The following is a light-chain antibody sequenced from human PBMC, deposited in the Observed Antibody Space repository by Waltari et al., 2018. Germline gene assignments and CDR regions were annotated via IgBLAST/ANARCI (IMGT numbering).Light chain of an antibody. Sequence: DIQTTQSPSSLPASAGDTVTITCRASQGFSTYLNWYQQKPGKPPKRLIYETSNLESGVPSRFSGSGSVTDFTLTISSLQPEDFATYYCLQYNSHPWTFGQGTKLEIK. J-gene: IGKJ1*01. CDR3: LQYNSHPWT. CDR2: ETS. CDR1: QGFSTY. V-gene: IGKV1-17*01.